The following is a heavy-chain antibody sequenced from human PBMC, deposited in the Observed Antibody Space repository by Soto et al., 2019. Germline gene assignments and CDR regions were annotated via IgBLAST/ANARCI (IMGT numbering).Heavy chain of an antibody. J-gene: IGHJ6*02. Sequence: ASVKVSCKASGYTFTGYYMHWVRQAAGQGREWMGWINPNSGGTNYAQKFQGRVTMTRDTSISTAYMELSRLRSDDTAVYYCARAAGLLRYFDWFHREGYYYYGMDVLGQGTTVTVSS. V-gene: IGHV1-2*02. CDR3: ARAAGLLRYFDWFHREGYYYYGMDV. CDR2: INPNSGGT. D-gene: IGHD3-9*01. CDR1: GYTFTGYY.